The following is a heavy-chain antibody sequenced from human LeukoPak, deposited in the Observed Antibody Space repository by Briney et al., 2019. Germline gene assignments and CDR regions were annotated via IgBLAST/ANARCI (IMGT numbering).Heavy chain of an antibody. CDR3: ARCISSWYWGYYFDY. J-gene: IGHJ4*02. CDR1: GGSFSGYY. D-gene: IGHD6-13*01. Sequence: SETLSLTCAVYGGSFSGYYWSWIRQPPGKGLEWIGEINHSESTNYNPSLKSRVTISVDTSKNQFSLKLSSVTAADTAVYYCARCISSWYWGYYFDYWGQGTLVTVSS. CDR2: INHSEST. V-gene: IGHV4-34*01.